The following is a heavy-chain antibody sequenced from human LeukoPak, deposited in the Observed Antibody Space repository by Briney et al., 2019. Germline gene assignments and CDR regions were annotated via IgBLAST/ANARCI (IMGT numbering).Heavy chain of an antibody. CDR1: GFTFGRYA. V-gene: IGHV3-23*01. CDR3: AKGSGSGWYGWFAP. D-gene: IGHD6-19*01. J-gene: IGHJ5*02. CDR2: IDASGGST. Sequence: GGSLRLSCAASGFTFGRYAMTWVRQAPGPGLESVSSIDASGGSTYSADSVNGRFTISRDNSKNTFYLQMNTLRADDTAVYYCAKGSGSGWYGWFAPWGQGTLVTVSS.